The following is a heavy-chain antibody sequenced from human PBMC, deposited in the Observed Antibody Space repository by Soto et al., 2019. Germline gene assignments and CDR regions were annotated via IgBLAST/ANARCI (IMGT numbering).Heavy chain of an antibody. J-gene: IGHJ6*02. V-gene: IGHV6-1*01. CDR1: GDSVSSNSAA. Sequence: PAQTLSLTCAISGDSVSSNSAAWNWIRQSPSRGLEWLGRTYYRSKWYNDYAVSVKSRITINPDTSKNQFSLQLNSVTPEDTAVYYCARGWDVVVPAAIGYYYGMDVWGQGTTVTVSS. CDR2: TYYRSKWYN. CDR3: ARGWDVVVPAAIGYYYGMDV. D-gene: IGHD2-2*01.